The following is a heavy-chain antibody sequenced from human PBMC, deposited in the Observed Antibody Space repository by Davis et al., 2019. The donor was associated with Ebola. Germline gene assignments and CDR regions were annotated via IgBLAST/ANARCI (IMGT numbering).Heavy chain of an antibody. Sequence: GGSLRLSCAASGFIFSNYEMNWVRQAPGKGLEWVSSISSSSSYIYYADSVKGRFTISRDNAKNSLYLQMNSLRAEDTAVYYCLGKVPAANYYYYGMDVWGQGTTVTVSS. CDR1: GFIFSNYE. V-gene: IGHV3-21*01. D-gene: IGHD2-2*01. CDR3: LGKVPAANYYYYGMDV. J-gene: IGHJ6*02. CDR2: ISSSSSYI.